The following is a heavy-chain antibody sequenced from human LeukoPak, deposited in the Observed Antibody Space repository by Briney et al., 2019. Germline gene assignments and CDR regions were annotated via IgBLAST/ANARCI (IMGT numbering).Heavy chain of an antibody. CDR2: ISGSGGST. V-gene: IGHV3-23*01. D-gene: IGHD3-22*01. CDR1: GFAFDEHG. CDR3: AKGGYYDSSGYGLGYYFDY. J-gene: IGHJ4*02. Sequence: GGSLRLSCTASGFAFDEHGMSWVRQAPGKGLEWVSGISGSGGSTYYADSVKGRFTISRDNSKNTLYLQMNSLRAEDTAVYYCAKGGYYDSSGYGLGYYFDYWGQGTLVTVSS.